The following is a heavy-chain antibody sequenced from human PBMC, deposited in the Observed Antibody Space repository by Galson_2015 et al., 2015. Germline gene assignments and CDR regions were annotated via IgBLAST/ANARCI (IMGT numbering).Heavy chain of an antibody. J-gene: IGHJ6*02. CDR2: MNPNTGNT. CDR1: GYTFTSYD. Sequence: KVSCKASGYTFTSYDINWVRQVPGQGPEWMGWMNPNTGNTGYAQSFQGRVTLTRDTSINTAYMELSSLTPEDTAVYYCARLFTELVTMFTDYYYGLDVWGQGTTVTVS. V-gene: IGHV1-8*01. CDR3: ARLFTELVTMFTDYYYGLDV. D-gene: IGHD6-13*01.